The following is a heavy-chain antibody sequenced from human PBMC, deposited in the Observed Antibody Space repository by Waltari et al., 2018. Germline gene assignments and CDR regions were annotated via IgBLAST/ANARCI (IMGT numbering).Heavy chain of an antibody. CDR1: GGSISSYY. J-gene: IGHJ5*02. CDR2: IYTSGST. CDR3: ARVWSSSWTSNWFDP. V-gene: IGHV4-4*07. D-gene: IGHD6-13*01. Sequence: QVQLQESGPGLVKPSETLSLTCTVSGGSISSYYWSWIRQPAGKGLEWIGRIYTSGSTNSNPSLKSRVTMSVDTSKNQFSLKLSSVTAADTAVYYCARVWSSSWTSNWFDPWGQGTLVTVSS.